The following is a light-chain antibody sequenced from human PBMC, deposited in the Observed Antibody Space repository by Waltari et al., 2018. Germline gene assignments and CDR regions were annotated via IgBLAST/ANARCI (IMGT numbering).Light chain of an antibody. CDR1: SVDVGSYHL. CDR2: DVS. J-gene: IGLJ1*01. CDR3: CSCAGSSTYV. V-gene: IGLV2-23*02. Sequence: QSALTQPASVSGSPGQWITISCTGTSVDVGSYHLASLYQQHPGKAPKLMIYDVSKRPSGVSYRFSGAKSGNTASLTISGLQAEDEADYYCCSCAGSSTYVFGTATKVTVL.